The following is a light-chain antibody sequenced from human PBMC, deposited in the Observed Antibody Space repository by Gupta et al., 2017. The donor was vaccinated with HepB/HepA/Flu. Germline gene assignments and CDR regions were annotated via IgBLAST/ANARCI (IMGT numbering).Light chain of an antibody. V-gene: IGKV1-33*01. Sequence: DIEMTQAPSSLSASVGDRVTITCQASQDIKRYLSWYQQKPGKAPKLLIYGASNLETGVPSRFSGSGSGTEFTFTIASLQPEDFGNYYCQQEDNLPCTFGQGTKVEIK. CDR3: QQEDNLPCT. CDR1: QDIKRY. J-gene: IGKJ2*02. CDR2: GAS.